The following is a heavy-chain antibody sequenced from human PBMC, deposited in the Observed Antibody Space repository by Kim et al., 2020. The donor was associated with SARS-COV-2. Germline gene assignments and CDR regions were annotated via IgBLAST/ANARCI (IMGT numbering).Heavy chain of an antibody. CDR1: GGSISSSSYY. Sequence: SETLSLTCTVSGGSISSSSYYWGWIRQPPGKGLEWIGSIYYSGSTYYNPSLKSRVTISVDTSKNQFSLKLSSVTAADTAVYYCASRHIVVDAFDIWGQGTMVTVSS. V-gene: IGHV4-39*07. D-gene: IGHD2-21*01. CDR2: IYYSGST. J-gene: IGHJ3*02. CDR3: ASRHIVVDAFDI.